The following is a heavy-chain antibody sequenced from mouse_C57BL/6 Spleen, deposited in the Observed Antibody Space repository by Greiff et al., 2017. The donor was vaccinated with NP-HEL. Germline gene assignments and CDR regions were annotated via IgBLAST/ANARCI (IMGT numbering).Heavy chain of an antibody. CDR3: AREYYGSRGYFDY. J-gene: IGHJ2*01. CDR2: INPGSGGT. Sequence: VKLKQSGAELVRPGTSVKVSCKASGYAFTNYLIEWVKQRPGQGLEWIGVINPGSGGTNYNEKFKGKATLTADKSSSTAYMQLSSLTSEDSAVYFCAREYYGSRGYFDYWGQGTTLTVSS. V-gene: IGHV1-54*01. CDR1: GYAFTNYL. D-gene: IGHD1-1*01.